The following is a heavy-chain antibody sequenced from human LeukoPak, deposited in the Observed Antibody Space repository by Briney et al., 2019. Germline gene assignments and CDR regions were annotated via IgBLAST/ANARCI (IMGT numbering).Heavy chain of an antibody. CDR3: VRDGPYSNRGEWDDY. D-gene: IGHD4-11*01. V-gene: IGHV4-39*02. CDR1: GGSISSSSYY. CDR2: IYYSGST. J-gene: IGHJ4*02. Sequence: SETLSLTCTVSGGSISSSSYYWGWIRQPPGKGLEWIGSIYYSGSTYYNPSLKSRVTISVDTSKNQFSLKLSSVTAADTAVYYCVRDGPYSNRGEWDDYWGQGTLVTVSS.